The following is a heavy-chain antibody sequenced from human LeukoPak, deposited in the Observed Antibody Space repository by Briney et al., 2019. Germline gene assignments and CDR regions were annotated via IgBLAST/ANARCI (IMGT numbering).Heavy chain of an antibody. J-gene: IGHJ4*02. Sequence: GGSLRLSCAASGFTFSSYAMSWVRQAPGKGLEWVSAISGSGGSTYYADSVKGRFTISRDNSKNTLYLQMNSLRAEDTAVYYCASTGDLRPVWYYWGQGTLVTVSS. CDR1: GFTFSSYA. V-gene: IGHV3-23*01. CDR3: ASTGDLRPVWYY. D-gene: IGHD7-27*01. CDR2: ISGSGGST.